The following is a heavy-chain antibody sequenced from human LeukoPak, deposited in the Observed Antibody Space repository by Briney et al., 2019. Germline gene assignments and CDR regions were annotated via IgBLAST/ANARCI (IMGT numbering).Heavy chain of an antibody. CDR1: GFTFSSYA. CDR3: AKETRDYYNYPCDY. D-gene: IGHD5-24*01. Sequence: PGGSLRLSCAASGFTFSSYAMSWVRQAPGKGLEWVSAISGSGGSTYYADSVKGRFTISRDNSKNTLYLQMNSLRADDTAVYYCAKETRDYYNYPCDYWGQGTLVTVSS. CDR2: ISGSGGST. J-gene: IGHJ4*02. V-gene: IGHV3-23*01.